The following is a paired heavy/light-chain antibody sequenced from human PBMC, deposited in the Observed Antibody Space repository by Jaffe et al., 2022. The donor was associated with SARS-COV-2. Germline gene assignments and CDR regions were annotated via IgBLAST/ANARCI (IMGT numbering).Light chain of an antibody. J-gene: IGKJ2*01. V-gene: IGKV3-11*01. CDR2: DAS. Sequence: EILLTQSPATLSLSPGERATLSCRASQSVISYLAWYQHKPGQAPRLLISDASNRATGIPARFTGSGSGTDFTLTISSLEPEDFAVYYCQQRNNWPYTFGQGTKLEIK. CDR3: QQRNNWPYT. CDR1: QSVISY.
Heavy chain of an antibody. CDR1: GFTFSNYA. V-gene: IGHV3-23*01. Sequence: EVQLLESGGGLVQPGGSLRLSCAASGFTFSNYAMNWVRQAPGKGLEWISGFSGGGGSTHYADSVKGRFTISRDNSQNTLYLQMNSLRADDTAIYYCARDRNIGMVGIFDYWGQGTLVTVSS. CDR2: FSGGGGST. CDR3: ARDRNIGMVGIFDY. D-gene: IGHD5-18*01. J-gene: IGHJ4*02.